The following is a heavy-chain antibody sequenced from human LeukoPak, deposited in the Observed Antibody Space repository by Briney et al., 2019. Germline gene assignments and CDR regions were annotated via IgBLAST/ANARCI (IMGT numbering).Heavy chain of an antibody. CDR2: IYYSGST. CDR1: GASIGTYY. Sequence: SETLSLTCTVSGASIGTYYWGWIRQPPGKGLEWIGSIYYSGSTYYNPSLKSRVTISVDTSKNQFSLKLSSVAAADTAVYYCARHEAPYYYYGMDVWGQGTTVTVSS. V-gene: IGHV4-39*01. J-gene: IGHJ6*02. CDR3: ARHEAPYYYYGMDV.